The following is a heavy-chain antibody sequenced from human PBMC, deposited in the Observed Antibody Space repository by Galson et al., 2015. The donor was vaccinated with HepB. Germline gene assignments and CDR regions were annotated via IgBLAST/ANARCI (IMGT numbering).Heavy chain of an antibody. J-gene: IGHJ5*02. D-gene: IGHD3-9*01. Sequence: LSLTCAVYGGSFSGYYWSWIRQPPGKGLEWIGEINHSGSTNYNPSLKSRVTISVDTSKNQFSLKLSSVTAADTAVYYCARGDYDILTGYYRRENWFDPWGQGTLVTVSS. V-gene: IGHV4-34*01. CDR1: GGSFSGYY. CDR2: INHSGST. CDR3: ARGDYDILTGYYRRENWFDP.